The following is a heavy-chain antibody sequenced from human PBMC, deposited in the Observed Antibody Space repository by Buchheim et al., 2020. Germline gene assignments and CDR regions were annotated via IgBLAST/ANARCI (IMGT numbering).Heavy chain of an antibody. CDR2: ISGSADST. J-gene: IGHJ4*02. CDR1: GFTFSSYA. D-gene: IGHD4-17*01. V-gene: IGHV3-23*01. CDR3: AKDMDHLYGDLIY. Sequence: EVQLLESGGGSVQPGGSLRLSCAASGFTFSSYAMSWVRQAPGKGLEWVSGISGSADSTYYADSVKGRFTISSDNSKNTLYLPMNSLRAEDTAVYYCAKDMDHLYGDLIYWGQGTL.